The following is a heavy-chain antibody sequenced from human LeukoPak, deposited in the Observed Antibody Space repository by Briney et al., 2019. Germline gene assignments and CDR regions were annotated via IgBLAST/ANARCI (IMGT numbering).Heavy chain of an antibody. V-gene: IGHV3-20*04. Sequence: GGSLRLSCAAAGFTFDDYGMSWVRQAPGKGLEWVSSIKWNGGSTGYADSVKGRFTISRDNAKNSLYLQMNSLRAEHTALYYCARDGGDCSGDSCYVDYWGQGTLVTVSS. CDR3: ARDGGDCSGDSCYVDY. CDR1: GFTFDDYG. D-gene: IGHD2-15*01. CDR2: IKWNGGST. J-gene: IGHJ4*02.